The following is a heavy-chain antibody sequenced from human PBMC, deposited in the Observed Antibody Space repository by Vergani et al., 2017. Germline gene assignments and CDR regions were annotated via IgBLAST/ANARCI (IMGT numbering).Heavy chain of an antibody. Sequence: QVQLVQSGAEVKKPGASLNVSCKASGYTFTSYYMHWFRQPPGQRLEWMGWINLSSGSTNYAQQFQGRVTMTRDTSITTAYMELRRLRSDVTAVYYCAMAGWYYDSSGAWSDPGGEGTLVSV. V-gene: IGHV1-2*02. D-gene: IGHD3-22*01. CDR3: AMAGWYYDSSGAWSDP. J-gene: IGHJ5*02. CDR1: GYTFTSYY. CDR2: INLSSGST.